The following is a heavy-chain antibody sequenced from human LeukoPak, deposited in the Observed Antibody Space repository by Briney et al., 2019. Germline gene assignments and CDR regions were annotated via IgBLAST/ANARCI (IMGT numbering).Heavy chain of an antibody. V-gene: IGHV4-39*01. CDR2: IYYSGST. J-gene: IGHJ4*02. D-gene: IGHD5-12*01. Sequence: PSETLSLTCTVSSGSISSSSYYWGWIRQPPGKGLEWIGSIYYSGSTYYNPSLKSRVTISVDTSKNQLSLRLSSVTAADTAVYYCARSRWLQSSYFDYWGQGTLVTVSS. CDR1: SGSISSSSYY. CDR3: ARSRWLQSSYFDY.